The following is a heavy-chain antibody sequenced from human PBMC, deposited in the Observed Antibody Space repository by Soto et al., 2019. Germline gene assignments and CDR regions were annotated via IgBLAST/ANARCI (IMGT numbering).Heavy chain of an antibody. CDR2: ISSSSSYI. CDR3: AGDGGAVEWLLPDL. D-gene: IGHD3-3*01. CDR1: GFTLSRYS. J-gene: IGHJ5*02. Sequence: GSLRLFCAASGFTLSRYSMNWVRQAPGKGLEWVSFISSSSSYISYADSVKGRFTISRDNAKNSLYLQMNSLRAEDTAVYYCAGDGGAVEWLLPDLWGQGTLVTVSS. V-gene: IGHV3-21*01.